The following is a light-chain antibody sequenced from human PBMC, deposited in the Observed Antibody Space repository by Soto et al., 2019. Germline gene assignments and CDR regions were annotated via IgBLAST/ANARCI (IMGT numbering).Light chain of an antibody. Sequence: QAVVTQTPSASGTPGQTVTISCSGSSSNIGNNAVSWYQQFPGTAPKLLIYNNNQRPSGVPDRFSGSKSGTSASLAISGLQSEDEADYYCATWDDSLNARGVFGGGTQLTVL. CDR1: SSNIGNNA. CDR2: NNN. V-gene: IGLV1-44*01. J-gene: IGLJ3*02. CDR3: ATWDDSLNARGV.